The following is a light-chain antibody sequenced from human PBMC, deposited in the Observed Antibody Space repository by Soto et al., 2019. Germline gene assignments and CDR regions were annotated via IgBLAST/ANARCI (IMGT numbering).Light chain of an antibody. CDR1: SSDIGAYNF. CDR3: NSWTTSTSMI. V-gene: IGLV2-14*03. J-gene: IGLJ2*01. CDR2: DVN. Sequence: QSVLTQPASVSGSPGQSITISCPGTSSDIGAYNFVSWYQQHPGKAPKLMLYDVNIRPSGVSNRFSGSKSGNTASLTISGLQDEDEADYYCNSWTTSTSMIFGGGTKVTVL.